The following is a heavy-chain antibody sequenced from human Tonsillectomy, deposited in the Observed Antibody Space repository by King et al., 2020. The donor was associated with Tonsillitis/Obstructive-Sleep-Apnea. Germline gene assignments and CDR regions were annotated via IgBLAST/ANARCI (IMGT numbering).Heavy chain of an antibody. CDR2: IDWDDDK. CDR1: GFSLNASGMC. CDR3: ARIDVVVPAAILD. Sequence: HVTLKESGPALVKPTQTLTLTCTFSGFSLNASGMCVNWIRQPPGKALEWLARIDWDDDKYYSTSVKTRLTVSKDTSKNQVVLTMTSMEPVDTATYYCARIDVVVPAAILDWGQGTLVTVSS. J-gene: IGHJ4*02. V-gene: IGHV2-70*15. D-gene: IGHD2-2*01.